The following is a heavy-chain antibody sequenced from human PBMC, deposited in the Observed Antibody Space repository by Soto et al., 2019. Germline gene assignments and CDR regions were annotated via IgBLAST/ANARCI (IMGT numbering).Heavy chain of an antibody. J-gene: IGHJ4*02. Sequence: QVQLVQSGDEVKKPGSSVKVSCKTSGGTFSSYAISWVRQAPGQGLEWMGEIIPILGTANYAQKFQGRVTITADESTGTAYIELSSLRSYDTAVYYCARPNAPYCSGARCQMEMGYWGQGTLGTVSS. CDR2: IIPILGTA. D-gene: IGHD2-15*01. CDR1: GGTFSSYA. V-gene: IGHV1-69*01. CDR3: ARPNAPYCSGARCQMEMGY.